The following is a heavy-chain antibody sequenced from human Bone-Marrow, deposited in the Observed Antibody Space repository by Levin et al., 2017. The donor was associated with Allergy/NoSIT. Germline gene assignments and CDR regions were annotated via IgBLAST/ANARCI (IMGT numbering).Heavy chain of an antibody. V-gene: IGHV3-33*01. D-gene: IGHD3-10*01. Sequence: GESLKISCAASGFTFSTYGMHWVRQAPGKGLEWVAVIWYDGSNKYYADSVKGRFTISRDISGNTMYLQMSSLRAEDTAVYYCARDRVSASYYVTYFYYGMDVWGQGTTVTVSS. CDR2: IWYDGSNK. CDR3: ARDRVSASYYVTYFYYGMDV. CDR1: GFTFSTYG. J-gene: IGHJ6*02.